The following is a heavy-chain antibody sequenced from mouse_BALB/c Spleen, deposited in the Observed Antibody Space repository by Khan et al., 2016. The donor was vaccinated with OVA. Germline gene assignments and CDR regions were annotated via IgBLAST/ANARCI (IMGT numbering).Heavy chain of an antibody. CDR3: TRNGFGNYESWDY. CDR1: GYTFTNYW. V-gene: IGHV1-5*01. J-gene: IGHJ2*01. D-gene: IGHD2-1*01. CDR2: IYPGNSDT. Sequence: VQLQQSGTVLARPGASVKMSCKGSGYTFTNYWMHWVKQRPGQGLEWIGVIYPGNSDTNYNQKFKGKAKLTAVTSTSTADMELNSLTTEDSAVYDCTRNGFGNYESWDYWGQGTTLTVSS.